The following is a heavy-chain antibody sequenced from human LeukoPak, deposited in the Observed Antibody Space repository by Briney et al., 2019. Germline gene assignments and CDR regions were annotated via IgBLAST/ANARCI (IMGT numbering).Heavy chain of an antibody. J-gene: IGHJ3*01. CDR3: ARPNITSYYDSRGYDGFDV. V-gene: IGHV5-51*01. CDR1: GYTFNTYW. Sequence: GESLKISCKGSGYTFNTYWIAWVRQVPGKGLEWMGIIYPDDSDTRYSPSFQGQVTISADKSVSRAYLQWSSLKASDTAIYYCARPNITSYYDSRGYDGFDVWGQGTMVTVSS. CDR2: IYPDDSDT. D-gene: IGHD3-22*01.